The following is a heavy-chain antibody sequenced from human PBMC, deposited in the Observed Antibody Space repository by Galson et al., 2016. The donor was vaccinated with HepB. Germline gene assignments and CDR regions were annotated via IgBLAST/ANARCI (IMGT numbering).Heavy chain of an antibody. D-gene: IGHD3/OR15-3a*01. CDR1: GFSFSDYA. Sequence: SLRLSCAASGFSFSDYAMSWVRHAPGKGLEWVSSIVGGGHETFYRDSVKGRFTVSRDNSQNTLYLEMNSLRAEDTALYTCAREGLSRHFDFEYWGQGALVTVSS. J-gene: IGHJ4*02. CDR3: AREGLSRHFDFEY. CDR2: IVGGGHET. V-gene: IGHV3-23*02.